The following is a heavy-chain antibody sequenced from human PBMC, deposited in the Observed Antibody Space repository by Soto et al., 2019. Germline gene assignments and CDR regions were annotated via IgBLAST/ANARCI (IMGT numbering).Heavy chain of an antibody. CDR3: ARQTHRGKSIAAACINGHNSFDP. J-gene: IGHJ5*02. Sequence: QVQLQESAPGLVKPSQTLSLTCTVSGGSISSGGYYWSWIRQHPGKGLEWIGCIYDSGSTYYNPSLNERHTMAADTSRNQFSMKLSSVTAADTAVYYSARQTHRGKSIAAACINGHNSFDPWGQGTLVTVSS. V-gene: IGHV4-31*03. CDR2: IYDSGST. CDR1: GGSISSGGYY. D-gene: IGHD6-13*01.